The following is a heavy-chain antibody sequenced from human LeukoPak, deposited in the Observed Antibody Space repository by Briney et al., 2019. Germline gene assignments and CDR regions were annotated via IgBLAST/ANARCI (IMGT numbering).Heavy chain of an antibody. CDR3: AKAYYDFWSGYRY. V-gene: IGHV3-23*01. Sequence: GGSLRLSCAASGFTFSIYAMSWVRQAPGKGLEWVSAISGSGGSTYYADSVKGRFTISRGNSKNTLYLQMNSLRAEDTAVYYCAKAYYDFWSGYRYWGQGTLVTVSS. D-gene: IGHD3-3*01. CDR1: GFTFSIYA. CDR2: ISGSGGST. J-gene: IGHJ4*02.